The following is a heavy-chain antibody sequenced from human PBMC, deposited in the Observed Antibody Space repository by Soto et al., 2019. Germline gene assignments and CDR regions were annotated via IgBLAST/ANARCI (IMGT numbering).Heavy chain of an antibody. J-gene: IGHJ4*02. CDR1: GFTFSSYS. CDR2: ISSSSSTI. D-gene: IGHD2-2*01. Sequence: GESLKISCAASGFTFSSYSMNWVRQAPGKGLEWVSYISSSSSTIYYADSVKGRFTISRDNAKNSLYLQMNSLRAEDTAVYYCAREGCSSTSCYRRPLTTGNPYWGQGTLVTVSS. V-gene: IGHV3-48*01. CDR3: AREGCSSTSCYRRPLTTGNPY.